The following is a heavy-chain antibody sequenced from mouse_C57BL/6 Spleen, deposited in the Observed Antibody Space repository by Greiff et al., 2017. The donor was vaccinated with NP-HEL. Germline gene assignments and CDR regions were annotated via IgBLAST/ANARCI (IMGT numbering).Heavy chain of an antibody. CDR1: GYTFTDYY. J-gene: IGHJ2*01. CDR2: IYPGSGNT. CDR3: ARYRSNYGFDY. V-gene: IGHV1-76*01. Sequence: QVQLQQSGAELVRPGASVKLSCKASGYTFTDYYINWVKQRPGQGLEWIARIYPGSGNTYYNEKFKGKAKLTAEKSSSTAYMQLSSLTSEYSAVYFCARYRSNYGFDYWGQGTTLTVSS. D-gene: IGHD2-5*01.